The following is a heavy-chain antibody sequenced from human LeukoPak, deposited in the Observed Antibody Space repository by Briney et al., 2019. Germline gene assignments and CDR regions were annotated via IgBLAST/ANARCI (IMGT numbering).Heavy chain of an antibody. Sequence: PGGSLRLSCAASGFIFSSYWMTWVRQAPGKGLEWVANIKQDGNEKYYVDSVKGRFTISRDNAKNTLYLQMNSLRAEDTAVYYCAIEDYIGPLDYWGQGTLVTVSS. CDR2: IKQDGNEK. V-gene: IGHV3-7*02. CDR1: GFIFSSYW. J-gene: IGHJ4*02. CDR3: AIEDYIGPLDY. D-gene: IGHD4-11*01.